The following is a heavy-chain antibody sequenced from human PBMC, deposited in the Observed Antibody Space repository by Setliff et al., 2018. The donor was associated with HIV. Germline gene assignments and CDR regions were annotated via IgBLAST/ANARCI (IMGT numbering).Heavy chain of an antibody. J-gene: IGHJ3*01. CDR2: IQYSDSS. Sequence: SETLSLTCTVSGGSMSNYYWSWIRQPPGKRLEWIASIQYSDSSHYNPSLQSRVTISVDTSTKQFSLYLSSVNETDTAVYYCARSGYTSGFYWVFGAFGVWGQGKLVTRLL. V-gene: IGHV4-59*01. D-gene: IGHD3-22*01. CDR1: GGSMSNYY. CDR3: ARSGYTSGFYWVFGAFGV.